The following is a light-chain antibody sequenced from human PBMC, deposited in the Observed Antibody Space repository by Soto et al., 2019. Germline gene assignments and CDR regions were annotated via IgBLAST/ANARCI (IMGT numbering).Light chain of an antibody. V-gene: IGKV1-5*01. Sequence: DIQMTQSPSTLSAVVGDRVTITCRASQAISSWLAWYQQKPGKAPKLLIYDASSLESGASSRFSGSGSGTEVTLTISSLRPDDFASYYCQLYSSYPYTFGQGTKLEIK. CDR3: QLYSSYPYT. CDR2: DAS. CDR1: QAISSW. J-gene: IGKJ2*01.